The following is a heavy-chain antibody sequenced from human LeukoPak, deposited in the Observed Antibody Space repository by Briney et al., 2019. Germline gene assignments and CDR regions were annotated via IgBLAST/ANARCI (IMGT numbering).Heavy chain of an antibody. D-gene: IGHD1-1*01. CDR1: GYTLTTYD. Sequence: GASVKVSCRASGYTLTTYDFNWVRQATGQGLEWMGWMNPNSGDTGYIQKFQGRLTMTWNTSTGTAYMELSSLRSEDTAMYYCARGHDQWHDVFEIWGQGTIVTVSS. J-gene: IGHJ3*02. CDR2: MNPNSGDT. CDR3: ARGHDQWHDVFEI. V-gene: IGHV1-8*01.